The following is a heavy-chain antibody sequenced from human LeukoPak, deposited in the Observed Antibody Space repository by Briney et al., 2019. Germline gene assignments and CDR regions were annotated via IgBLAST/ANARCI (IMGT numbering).Heavy chain of an antibody. Sequence: KASETLSLTCTVSGGSINSYYWSWIRQPPGKGLEWIGYIYYSGSTNYDPSLNNRVTISVDTSKNQFSLRLKSVTAPDTAIYYCAREGSLLGGGYFDYWGQGILVTVSS. V-gene: IGHV4-59*01. J-gene: IGHJ4*02. D-gene: IGHD3-16*01. CDR2: IYYSGST. CDR1: GGSINSYY. CDR3: AREGSLLGGGYFDY.